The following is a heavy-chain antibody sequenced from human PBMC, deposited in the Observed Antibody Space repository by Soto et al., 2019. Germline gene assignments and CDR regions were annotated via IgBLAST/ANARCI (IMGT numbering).Heavy chain of an antibody. V-gene: IGHV3-23*01. CDR1: GLTFSNYA. Sequence: GGSLRLSCATSGLTFSNYAMSWVRQAPGGGLEWVSSMSGSSSTTYYADSVRGRFTISRDRSKNTLYLQMSSLRAEDTALYYCAKNQERELPRVIDLWGQGPMMTV. J-gene: IGHJ4*02. D-gene: IGHD3-16*02. CDR3: AKNQERELPRVIDL. CDR2: MSGSSSTT.